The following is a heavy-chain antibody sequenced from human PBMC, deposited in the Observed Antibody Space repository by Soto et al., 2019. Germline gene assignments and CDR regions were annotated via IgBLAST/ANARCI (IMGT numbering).Heavy chain of an antibody. CDR1: GFTFSSYS. CDR2: ISSSSSYI. J-gene: IGHJ6*02. Sequence: PGGSLRLSCAASGFTFSSYSMNWVRQAPGKGLEWVSSISSSSSYIYYADSVKGRFTISRDNAKNSLYLQMNSLRAGDTAVYYCARVYYGDPYYGMDVWGQGTTVTVSS. V-gene: IGHV3-21*01. CDR3: ARVYYGDPYYGMDV. D-gene: IGHD4-17*01.